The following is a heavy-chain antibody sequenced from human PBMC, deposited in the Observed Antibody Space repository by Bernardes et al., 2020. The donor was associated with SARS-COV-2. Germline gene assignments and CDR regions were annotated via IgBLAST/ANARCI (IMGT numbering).Heavy chain of an antibody. CDR3: TRDPGLLWFGDYMDV. J-gene: IGHJ6*02. D-gene: IGHD3-10*01. CDR2: IIQDGSEK. CDR1: GFSFSSYW. Sequence: GGSLRLSCAASGFSFSSYWMNWVRQAPGKGLEWVANIIQDGSEKHYVDSVKGRFTISRDNAKNSLYLQMTSLRAEDTAVYYCTRDPGLLWFGDYMDVWGQGTTVTVSS. V-gene: IGHV3-7*01.